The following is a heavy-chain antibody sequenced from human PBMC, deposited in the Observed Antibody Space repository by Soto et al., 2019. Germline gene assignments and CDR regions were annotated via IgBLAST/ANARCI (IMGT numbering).Heavy chain of an antibody. CDR2: IRSKAYGGTT. CDR1: GFTFGDYA. J-gene: IGHJ6*02. V-gene: IGHV3-49*03. CDR3: TRDLKIPSGYSSSWYPSSSARYYYYYGMDV. Sequence: GGSLRLSCTASGFTFGDYAMSWFRQAPGKGLEWVGFIRSKAYGGTTEYAASVKGRFTISRDDSKSIAYLQMNSLKTEDTAVYYCTRDLKIPSGYSSSWYPSSSARYYYYYGMDVWGQGTTVTVSS. D-gene: IGHD6-13*01.